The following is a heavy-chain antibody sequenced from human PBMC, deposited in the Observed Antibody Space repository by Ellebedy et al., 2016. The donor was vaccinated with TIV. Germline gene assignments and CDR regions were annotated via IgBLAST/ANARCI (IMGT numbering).Heavy chain of an antibody. V-gene: IGHV3-7*01. CDR3: ARGSWACSGSMDV. D-gene: IGHD6-19*01. Sequence: ETLSLTCVASGFTFSNFWMSWVRQAPGKAPEWVANINQDGSESYYVDSVQGRFTVSRDNAKNSLFLQMTSLRVEDTAVYYCARGSWACSGSMDVWGQGTTVTVSS. CDR1: GFTFSNFW. CDR2: INQDGSES. J-gene: IGHJ6*02.